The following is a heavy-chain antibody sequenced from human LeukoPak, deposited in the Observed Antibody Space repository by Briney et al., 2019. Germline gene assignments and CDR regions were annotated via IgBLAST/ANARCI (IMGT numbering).Heavy chain of an antibody. D-gene: IGHD3-10*01. V-gene: IGHV3-23*01. CDR1: GFTFSSYA. CDR3: ARSYGSQTYKFDY. CDR2: ISGSGGST. Sequence: PGGSLRLSCAASGFTFSSYAMSWVRQAPGKGLEWVSAISGSGGSTYYADSVKGRFTISRDNSKNTLYLQMNSLRAEDTAVYYCARSYGSQTYKFDYWGQGTLVTVSS. J-gene: IGHJ4*02.